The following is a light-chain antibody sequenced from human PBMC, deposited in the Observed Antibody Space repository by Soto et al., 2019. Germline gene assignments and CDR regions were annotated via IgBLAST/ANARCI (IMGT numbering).Light chain of an antibody. CDR2: KAS. J-gene: IGKJ1*01. Sequence: DIQMTQSPSTLSASVGDRVTIKSRASQSISSRLAWYQQKPGKAPKLLIYKASSLESGFPSRFSGSGSGTEFTFTISSLQPDDSATYYCQQYNSYWTFGQGTKVDIK. CDR1: QSISSR. V-gene: IGKV1-5*03. CDR3: QQYNSYWT.